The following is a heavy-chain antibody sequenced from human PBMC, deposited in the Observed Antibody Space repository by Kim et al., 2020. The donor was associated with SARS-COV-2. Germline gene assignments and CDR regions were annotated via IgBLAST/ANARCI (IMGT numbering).Heavy chain of an antibody. V-gene: IGHV3-11*03. CDR3: AGSYGGNYDY. CDR1: GFTFSDYY. CDR2: ISSSSSYT. Sequence: GGSLRLSCAASGFTFSDYYMSWIRQAPGKGLEWVSYISSSSSYTNYADSVKGRFTISRDNAKNSLYLQMNSLRAEDTAVYYCAGSYGGNYDYWGQGTLVTVSS. D-gene: IGHD4-17*01. J-gene: IGHJ4*02.